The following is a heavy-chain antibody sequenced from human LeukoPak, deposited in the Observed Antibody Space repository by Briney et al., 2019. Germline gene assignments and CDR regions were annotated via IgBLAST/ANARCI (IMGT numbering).Heavy chain of an antibody. CDR2: INPNSGGT. CDR1: GYTFTSYG. J-gene: IGHJ4*02. Sequence: ASVKVSCKASGYTFTSYGISWVRQAPGQGLEWMGWINPNSGGTNYAQKFQGRVTMTRDTSISTAYMELSRLRSDDTAVYYCARDIYDSSGSPDYWGQGTLVTVSS. V-gene: IGHV1-2*02. D-gene: IGHD3-22*01. CDR3: ARDIYDSSGSPDY.